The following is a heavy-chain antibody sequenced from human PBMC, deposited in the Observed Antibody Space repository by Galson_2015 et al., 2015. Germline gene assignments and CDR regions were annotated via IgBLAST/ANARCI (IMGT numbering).Heavy chain of an antibody. CDR2: IIGSGGST. J-gene: IGHJ4*02. D-gene: IGHD3-16*01. Sequence: SLRLSCAASGFTFSNYGMSWVRQAPGKGLEWVSGIIGSGGSTYYADSVKGRFTISRDNSKNTLYLQMNSLRVEDTAVYYCALGKGYCFDSWGQGTLVTVSS. CDR1: GFTFSNYG. CDR3: ALGKGYCFDS. V-gene: IGHV3-23*01.